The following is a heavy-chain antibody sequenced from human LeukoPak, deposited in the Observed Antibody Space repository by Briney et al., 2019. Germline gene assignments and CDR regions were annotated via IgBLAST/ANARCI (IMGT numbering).Heavy chain of an antibody. V-gene: IGHV3-7*01. CDR1: GFTFSSYW. CDR2: IKQDGSEK. D-gene: IGHD3-22*01. J-gene: IGHJ4*02. CDR3: ARVYYDSSGYYLFFDY. Sequence: PGGSLRLSCAASGFTFSSYWMSWVRQAPGKGLEWVANIKQDGSEKYYVDSVKGRFTISRDNAKNSLYLQMNSLRAEDTAVYYRARVYYDSSGYYLFFDYWGQGTLVTVSS.